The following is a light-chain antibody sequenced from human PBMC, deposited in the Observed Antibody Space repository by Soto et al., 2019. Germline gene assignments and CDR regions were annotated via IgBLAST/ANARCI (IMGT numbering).Light chain of an antibody. V-gene: IGLV1-40*01. CDR3: QSYDSSLSGGV. CDR2: GNS. Sequence: QLVMTQPPSVSGAPGQRVTISCTGSSSNIGTGYDVHWYQQLPGTAPKLLIYGNSNRPSGVPDRFSGSKSGTSASLAITGLQAEYEADYYCQSYDSSLSGGVFGTGTKLTVL. J-gene: IGLJ1*01. CDR1: SSNIGTGYD.